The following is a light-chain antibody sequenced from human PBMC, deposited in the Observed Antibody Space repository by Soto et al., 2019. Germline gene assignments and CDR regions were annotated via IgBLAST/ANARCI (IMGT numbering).Light chain of an antibody. Sequence: SYELTQPPSVSLAPGKTAMITCGGTNMGSKSVHWYQQKPGPAPVLVIYYDSDRPSGIPERFSGSNSGNTATLTISRVEAGDEADYYCQVWDSSSDLHVVFGGGTKLTVL. J-gene: IGLJ2*01. CDR3: QVWDSSSDLHVV. V-gene: IGLV3-21*04. CDR1: NMGSKS. CDR2: YDS.